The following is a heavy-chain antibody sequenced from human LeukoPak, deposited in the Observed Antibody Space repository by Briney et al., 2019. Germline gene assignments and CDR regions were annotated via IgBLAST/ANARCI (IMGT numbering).Heavy chain of an antibody. D-gene: IGHD3-22*01. CDR1: GFTFTSYA. V-gene: IGHV3-23*01. CDR3: ARVGYYDSSGYYPFDY. CDR2: VGDSGSDT. Sequence: QTGGSLRLSCAASGFTFTSYAMSWVRQAPGKGLEWVSAVGDSGSDTYYADSVKGRFTISRDNSKNTLYLQMNSLRAEDTAVYYCARVGYYDSSGYYPFDYWGQGTLVTVSS. J-gene: IGHJ4*02.